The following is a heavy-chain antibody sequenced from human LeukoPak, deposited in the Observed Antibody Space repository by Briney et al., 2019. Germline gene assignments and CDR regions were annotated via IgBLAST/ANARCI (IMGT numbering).Heavy chain of an antibody. CDR3: ARGGASSEWFDP. J-gene: IGHJ5*02. V-gene: IGHV4-59*01. D-gene: IGHD6-25*01. CDR1: GDSISGYY. CDR2: IHSSGTT. Sequence: SETLSLTCTVSGDSISGYYWSWIRQPPGKGLEWIAFIHSSGTTNYSPSLKSRVSIPVDTSNNQFSLNVNSVTAADTAVYYCARGGASSEWFDPWGQGTLVTVSS.